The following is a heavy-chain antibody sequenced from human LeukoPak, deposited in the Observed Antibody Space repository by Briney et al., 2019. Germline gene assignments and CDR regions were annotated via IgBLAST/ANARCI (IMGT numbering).Heavy chain of an antibody. J-gene: IGHJ4*02. CDR1: GESFSGYY. D-gene: IGHD5-24*01. CDR2: INHSGST. V-gene: IGHV4-34*01. CDR3: ARVGRDGYNFHY. Sequence: PSETLSLTCAVYGESFSGYYWNWIRQPPGKGLEWIGEINHSGSTNYNPSLKSRVTISVDASKNQFSLKLSYVTAADTAVYYCARVGRDGYNFHYWGQGTLVIVSS.